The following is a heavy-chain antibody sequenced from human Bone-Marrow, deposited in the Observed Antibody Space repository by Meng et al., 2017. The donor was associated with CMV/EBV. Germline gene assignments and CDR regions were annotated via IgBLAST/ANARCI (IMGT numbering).Heavy chain of an antibody. CDR3: ATIPDIVVVPAAISLGSDY. V-gene: IGHV1-2*02. CDR2: INPNSGGT. D-gene: IGHD2-2*01. CDR1: GYTFTGYY. J-gene: IGHJ4*02. Sequence: ASVKVSCKASGYTFTGYYMHWVRQAPGQGLEWMGWINPNSGGTNYAQKFQGRVTMTRDTSISTAYMELSRLRSDDTAVYYCATIPDIVVVPAAISLGSDYWGQGTLVTVSS.